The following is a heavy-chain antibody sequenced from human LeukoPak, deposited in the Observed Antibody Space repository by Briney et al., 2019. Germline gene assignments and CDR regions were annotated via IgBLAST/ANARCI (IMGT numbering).Heavy chain of an antibody. D-gene: IGHD2-15*01. CDR1: GSTFSNYV. Sequence: GGSLRLSCAASGSTFSNYVMSWVRQAPRKGPEWVSGINGGGGSTFYAESVTGRFTISRDNSKNTLFLQMNTLRAEDTAVYYCVKDGRRSPPCWGQGTLVTISS. CDR2: INGGGGST. V-gene: IGHV3-23*01. J-gene: IGHJ4*02. CDR3: VKDGRRSPPC.